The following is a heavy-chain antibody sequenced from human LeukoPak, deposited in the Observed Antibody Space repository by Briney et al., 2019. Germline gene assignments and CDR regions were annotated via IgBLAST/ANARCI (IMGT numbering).Heavy chain of an antibody. Sequence: ASVKVSCKASGYTFTGYYMHWVRQAPGQGLEWMGWINPNSGGTNYAQKFQGRVTMTRDTSISTAYMELSRLRSDDTAVYYCARGSYSGSWYGWFDPWGQGTLVTVSS. CDR1: GYTFTGYY. V-gene: IGHV1-2*02. CDR2: INPNSGGT. D-gene: IGHD6-13*01. CDR3: ARGSYSGSWYGWFDP. J-gene: IGHJ5*02.